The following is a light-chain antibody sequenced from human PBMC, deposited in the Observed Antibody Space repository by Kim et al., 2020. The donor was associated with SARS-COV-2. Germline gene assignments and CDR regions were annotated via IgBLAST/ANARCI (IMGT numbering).Light chain of an antibody. CDR1: SSNIGSNT. CDR2: SDG. CDR3: ATWDDSLDVWM. J-gene: IGLJ3*02. Sequence: QRVTISCSGSSSNIGSNTVDWYQQFPGPAPKVLIDSDGRRPSGVSDRVSCSKSGTSASLAISGLQSEDEADYYCATWDDSLDVWMFGGGTQLTVL. V-gene: IGLV1-44*01.